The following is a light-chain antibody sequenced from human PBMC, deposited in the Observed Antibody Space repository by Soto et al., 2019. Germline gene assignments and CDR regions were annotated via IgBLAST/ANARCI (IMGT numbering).Light chain of an antibody. Sequence: DIQMTQSPSSLSASVGARVTITCRASQGIRNALGWYQQKPGQAPKRLIYGASSLQSGVPSRFSGSGSGTEFTLTISSLQPEDFATYFCLQHNSYPPTFGQGTKVEIK. CDR2: GAS. J-gene: IGKJ1*01. CDR3: LQHNSYPPT. CDR1: QGIRNA. V-gene: IGKV1-17*01.